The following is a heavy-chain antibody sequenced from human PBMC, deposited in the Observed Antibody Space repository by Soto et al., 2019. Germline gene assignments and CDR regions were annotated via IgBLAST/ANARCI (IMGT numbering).Heavy chain of an antibody. D-gene: IGHD2-15*01. CDR3: ARVGVGYCSGGSCLRYYYYYMDV. J-gene: IGHJ6*03. CDR2: INAGNGNT. Sequence: GASVKVSCKASGYTFTSYAMHWVRQAPGQRLEWMGWINAGNGNTKYSQKFQGRVTITRDTSASTAYMELSSLRSEDTAVYYCARVGVGYCSGGSCLRYYYYYMDVWGKGTTVTVSS. CDR1: GYTFTSYA. V-gene: IGHV1-3*01.